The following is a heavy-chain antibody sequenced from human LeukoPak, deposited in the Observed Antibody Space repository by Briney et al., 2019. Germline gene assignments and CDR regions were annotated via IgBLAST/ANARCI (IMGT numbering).Heavy chain of an antibody. D-gene: IGHD3-22*01. V-gene: IGHV3-74*01. Sequence: PGGSLRLSCAASGFTFSSYWMHWVRQAPGKGLVWVSRINSDGSSTSYADSVKGRFTISRDNSKNTLYLQMNSLRAEDTAVYYCAKFKISSGYRFDYWGQGTLVTVSS. J-gene: IGHJ4*02. CDR2: INSDGSST. CDR1: GFTFSSYW. CDR3: AKFKISSGYRFDY.